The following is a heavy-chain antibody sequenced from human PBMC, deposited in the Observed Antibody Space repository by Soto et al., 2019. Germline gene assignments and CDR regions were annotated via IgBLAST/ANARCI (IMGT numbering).Heavy chain of an antibody. Sequence: PSETLSLTCTVSGGSISGGGHYWGWIRQPPGKGLEWIGFMYYTGDTYYNPSLKSRLSISVDTSMNQFSLELTSVTAADTAVYYCASSDPYYFFDYRALGTLVTVSS. CDR2: MYYTGDT. CDR3: ASSDPYYFFDY. CDR1: GGSISGGGHY. J-gene: IGHJ4*02. D-gene: IGHD2-21*01. V-gene: IGHV4-31*03.